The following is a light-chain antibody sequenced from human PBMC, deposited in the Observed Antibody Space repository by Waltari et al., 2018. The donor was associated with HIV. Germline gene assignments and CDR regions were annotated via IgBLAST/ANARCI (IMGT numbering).Light chain of an antibody. J-gene: IGKJ4*01. CDR3: QQYNNWPLT. CDR1: QSVGSN. Sequence: IKMTQSPDILSVSPGEKAALSCRASQSVGSNLAWYQQKPGQAPRLLMYGASTRATGIPARFSGGGSGTEFTLTISSLQSDDFVLYYCQQYNNWPLTFGGGTKVEIK. CDR2: GAS. V-gene: IGKV3D-15*01.